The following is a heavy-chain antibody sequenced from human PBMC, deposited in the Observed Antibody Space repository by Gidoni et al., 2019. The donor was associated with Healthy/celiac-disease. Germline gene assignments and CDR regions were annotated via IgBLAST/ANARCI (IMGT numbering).Heavy chain of an antibody. J-gene: IGHJ4*02. CDR3: TLRNVLRYFDWLLKGD. CDR2: PCCKAYGGTT. V-gene: IGHV3-49*02. Sequence: GFPCCKAYGGTTEYAASVKGRFTISRDDSKSIAYLQMNSLKTEDTAVYYCTLRNVLRYFDWLLKGDWGQGTLVTVSS. D-gene: IGHD3-9*01.